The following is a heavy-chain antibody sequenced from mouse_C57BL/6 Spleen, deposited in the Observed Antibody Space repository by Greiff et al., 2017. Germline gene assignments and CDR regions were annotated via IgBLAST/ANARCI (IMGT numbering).Heavy chain of an antibody. J-gene: IGHJ2*01. V-gene: IGHV1-4*01. Sequence: QLQQSGAELARPGASVKMSCKASGYTFTSYTMHWVKPRPGQGLEWIGYINPSSGYTKYNQKFKDKATLTADKSTSPAYMQLSSLTSEDAAVYYCARSNYGSSFDYWGQGTTVTVSS. CDR3: ARSNYGSSFDY. CDR1: GYTFTSYT. D-gene: IGHD1-1*01. CDR2: INPSSGYT.